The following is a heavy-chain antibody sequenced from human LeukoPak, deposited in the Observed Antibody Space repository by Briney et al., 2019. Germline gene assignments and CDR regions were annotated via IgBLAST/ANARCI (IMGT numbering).Heavy chain of an antibody. V-gene: IGHV3-11*01. D-gene: IGHD6-13*01. CDR3: ARDGGMTYSSSWYPYYYYGMDV. CDR2: IISSGNTI. Sequence: PGGSLTLSCAASGFTFSYYYMSWIRQAPGKGLECFSYIISSGNTIYYADSAKGRFTISRDNAKNSLYLQMNSLRAEDTAVYYCARDGGMTYSSSWYPYYYYGMDVWGQGTTVTVSS. CDR1: GFTFSYYY. J-gene: IGHJ6*02.